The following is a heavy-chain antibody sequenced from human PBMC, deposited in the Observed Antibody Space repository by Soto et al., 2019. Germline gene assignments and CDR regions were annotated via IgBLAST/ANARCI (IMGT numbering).Heavy chain of an antibody. CDR3: ARDWCISTSCQAPFDY. CDR2: ISAYNGNT. Sequence: GASVKVSCKASGYTFTSYGISWVRQAPGQGLEWMGWISAYNGNTNYAQKLQGRVTMTTDTSTSTAYMELRSLRSDDTAVYYCARDWCISTSCQAPFDYWGQGTLVTVSS. J-gene: IGHJ4*02. V-gene: IGHV1-18*01. D-gene: IGHD2-2*01. CDR1: GYTFTSYG.